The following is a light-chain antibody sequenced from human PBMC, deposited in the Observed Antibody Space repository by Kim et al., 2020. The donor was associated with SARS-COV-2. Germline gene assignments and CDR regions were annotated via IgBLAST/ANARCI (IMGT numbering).Light chain of an antibody. CDR3: QQYNDRPPYT. Sequence: VSPGERATLSCTASQSVSSNLAWYQQKPGQAPRLLIYDASTRATGIPARFSGSGSATEFTLTISSLQPADFAVYYCQQYNDRPPYTFGQGTKLEI. J-gene: IGKJ2*01. CDR2: DAS. V-gene: IGKV3-15*01. CDR1: QSVSSN.